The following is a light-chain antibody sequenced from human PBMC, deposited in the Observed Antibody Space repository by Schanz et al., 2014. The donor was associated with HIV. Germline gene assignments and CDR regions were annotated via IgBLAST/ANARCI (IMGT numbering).Light chain of an antibody. Sequence: DIQMPQSPSTLSASVGDRVTITCRASQTISSWLAWYQQKPGKAPKLLIYKASSLESGVPSRFSGSGSGTEFTLTISSLQPDDFATYYCQQYYSFPWTFGHGTKVAIK. J-gene: IGKJ1*01. CDR3: QQYYSFPWT. CDR1: QTISSW. V-gene: IGKV1-5*03. CDR2: KAS.